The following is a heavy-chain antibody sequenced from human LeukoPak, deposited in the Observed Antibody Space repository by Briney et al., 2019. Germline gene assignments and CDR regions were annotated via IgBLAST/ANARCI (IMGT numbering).Heavy chain of an antibody. D-gene: IGHD2-21*02. Sequence: GGSLRLSCAASGFTVSSNYMSWVRQAPGKGLEWVSVIYSGGSTDYADSVKGRFTISRDNSKNTLYLQMNCLRAEDTAVYYCAREGYCGGDCFLYWGQGTLVTVSS. CDR3: AREGYCGGDCFLY. J-gene: IGHJ4*02. CDR2: IYSGGST. CDR1: GFTVSSNY. V-gene: IGHV3-66*01.